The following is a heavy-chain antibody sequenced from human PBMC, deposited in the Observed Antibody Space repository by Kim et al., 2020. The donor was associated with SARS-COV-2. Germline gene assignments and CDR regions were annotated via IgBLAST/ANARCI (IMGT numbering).Heavy chain of an antibody. J-gene: IGHJ4*02. Sequence: GGSLRLSCAASGFTFSSYSMNWVRQAPGKGLEWVASISSNSNYIYYGDSIKGRFTISRDNAKNSLYLQMNSLRAEDTAVYYCERVGGDDGDYVLDYWGQG. V-gene: IGHV3-21*01. CDR3: ERVGGDDGDYVLDY. D-gene: IGHD4-17*01. CDR2: ISSNSNYI. CDR1: GFTFSSYS.